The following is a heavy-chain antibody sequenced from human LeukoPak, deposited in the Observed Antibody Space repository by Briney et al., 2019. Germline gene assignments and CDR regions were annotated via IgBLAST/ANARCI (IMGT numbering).Heavy chain of an antibody. CDR1: GYTFTSYD. CDR3: ARDTTYYYDSSGYFDY. Sequence: GASVKVSCKASGYTFTSYDINWVRQAPGQGLEWMGGIIPIFGTANYAQKFQGRVTITADKSTSTAYMELSSLRSEDTAVYYCARDTTYYYDSSGYFDYWGQGTLVTVSS. V-gene: IGHV1-69*06. J-gene: IGHJ4*02. CDR2: IIPIFGTA. D-gene: IGHD3-22*01.